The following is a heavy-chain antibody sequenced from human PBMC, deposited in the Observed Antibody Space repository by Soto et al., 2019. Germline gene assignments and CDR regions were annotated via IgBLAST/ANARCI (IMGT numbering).Heavy chain of an antibody. J-gene: IGHJ4*02. CDR2: IVVGSGNT. CDR1: GFTFTSSA. Sequence: SVKVSCKASGFTFTSSAVQRVRQALGQRLEWIGWIVVGSGNTNYAQKFQERVTITRDMSTSTAYMELSSLRSEDTAVYYCAAGSSGWYPGSFDYWGQGTLVTVSS. CDR3: AAGSSGWYPGSFDY. D-gene: IGHD6-19*01. V-gene: IGHV1-58*01.